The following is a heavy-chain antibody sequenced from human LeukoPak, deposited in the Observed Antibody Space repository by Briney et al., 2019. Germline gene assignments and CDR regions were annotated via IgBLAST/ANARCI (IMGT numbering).Heavy chain of an antibody. CDR1: GGSIINTNW. J-gene: IGHJ4*02. V-gene: IGHV4-4*02. CDR3: AREGGPYRPLDY. Sequence: SETLSLTCGVSGGSIINTNWWTWVRQPPGKGLEWIGEVNLQGSTNYNPSLKSRVAISVDKSENHISLKLTSVTAADTAVYCAREGGPYRPLDYSGQGTLVTVAS. CDR2: VNLQGST.